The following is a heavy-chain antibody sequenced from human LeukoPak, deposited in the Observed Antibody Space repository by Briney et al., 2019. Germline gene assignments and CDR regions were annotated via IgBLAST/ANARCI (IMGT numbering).Heavy chain of an antibody. CDR3: AREGVFGLAAAGNFDY. Sequence: GGSLRLSCAASGFTLSDHWMSWVRQAPGKGLEGVANIKEDGSEKYYADAVKGRFTISRDNSKNTLYLQMNSLRAEDTAVYYCAREGVFGLAAAGNFDYWGQGTLVTVSS. D-gene: IGHD6-13*01. CDR2: IKEDGSEK. J-gene: IGHJ4*02. CDR1: GFTLSDHW. V-gene: IGHV3-7*01.